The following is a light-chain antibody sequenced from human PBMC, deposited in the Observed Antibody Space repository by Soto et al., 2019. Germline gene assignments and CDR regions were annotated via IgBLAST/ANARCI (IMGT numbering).Light chain of an antibody. CDR3: TSYAGTTTFI. V-gene: IGLV2-8*01. J-gene: IGLJ2*01. CDR2: EVT. Sequence: QSVLTQPPSASGSPGQSVAISCTGTNSDVGNYNYVSWYQHHPGKAPKLIIYEVTKRPSGVPDRFSGSKSGNTASLTISGLQAEDEADYYCTSYAGTTTFIFGGGTKVTVL. CDR1: NSDVGNYNY.